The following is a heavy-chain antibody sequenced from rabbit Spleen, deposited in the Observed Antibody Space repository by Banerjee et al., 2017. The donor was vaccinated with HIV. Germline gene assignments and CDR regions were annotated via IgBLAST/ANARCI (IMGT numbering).Heavy chain of an antibody. Sequence: QEQLVESGGGLVTPGGSLTLTCKASGFDFSSYGVSWVRQAPGKGLEWIGYIDPIFGSAYYASWVNGRFSISRENAQNTVFLQMTSLTAADTATYFCARDGAGGSYFALWGPGTLVTVS. CDR2: IDPIFGSA. CDR3: ARDGAGGSYFAL. V-gene: IGHV1S47*01. D-gene: IGHD8-1*01. J-gene: IGHJ4*01. CDR1: GFDFSSYG.